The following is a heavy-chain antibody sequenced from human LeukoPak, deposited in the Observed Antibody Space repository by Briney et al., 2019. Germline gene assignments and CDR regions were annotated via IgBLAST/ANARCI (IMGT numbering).Heavy chain of an antibody. Sequence: GASVKVSCKASGGTXSSYAISWVRQAPGQGLEWMGGIIPIFGTANYAQKFQGRVTITADESTSTAYMELSSLRSEDTAVYYCARVPNRLRYFDWFRNWFDPWGQGTLVTVSS. D-gene: IGHD3-9*01. V-gene: IGHV1-69*13. CDR2: IIPIFGTA. CDR3: ARVPNRLRYFDWFRNWFDP. J-gene: IGHJ5*02. CDR1: GGTXSSYA.